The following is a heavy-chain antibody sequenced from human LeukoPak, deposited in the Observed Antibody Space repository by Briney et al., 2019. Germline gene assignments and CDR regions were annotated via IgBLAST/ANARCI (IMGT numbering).Heavy chain of an antibody. CDR3: ARDRTAARVLGSGYGDPRALRYYYYMDV. J-gene: IGHJ6*03. CDR1: GGTFSSYA. V-gene: IGHV1-69*01. D-gene: IGHD6-6*01. Sequence: ASVKVSCKASGGTFSSYAISWVRQAPGQGLEWMGGIIPIFGTANYAQKFQGRVTITADESTSTAYMELSSLRSEDTAVYYCARDRTAARVLGSGYGDPRALRYYYYMDVWGKGTTVTVSS. CDR2: IIPIFGTA.